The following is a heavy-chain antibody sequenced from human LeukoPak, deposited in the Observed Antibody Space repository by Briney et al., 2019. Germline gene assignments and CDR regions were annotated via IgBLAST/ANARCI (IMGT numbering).Heavy chain of an antibody. J-gene: IGHJ4*02. V-gene: IGHV1-2*02. CDR1: GCTFTGYY. D-gene: IGHD1-26*01. Sequence: ASVKVSCKASGCTFTGYYMHWVRQAPGQGLEWVGWINPNSGGTNYAQKFQGRVTMTRDTSISTAYMELSRLRSDDTAVYYCARVGSGIVGAEYYFDYWGQGTLVTVSS. CDR3: ARVGSGIVGAEYYFDY. CDR2: INPNSGGT.